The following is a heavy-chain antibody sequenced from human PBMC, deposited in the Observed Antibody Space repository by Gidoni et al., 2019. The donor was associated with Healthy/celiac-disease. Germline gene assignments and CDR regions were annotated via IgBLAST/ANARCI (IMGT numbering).Heavy chain of an antibody. Sequence: EVQLVASGGGLVQPGGSLRLSCAASGFTFSSYSMNWVRQAPGKGLEWVSYISSSSSTIYYADSVKGRFTIARDNAKNSLYLQMNSLRDEDTAVYYCARDRSRVVVPAAIVSAFDIWGQGTMVTVSS. CDR3: ARDRSRVVVPAAIVSAFDI. CDR1: GFTFSSYS. D-gene: IGHD2-2*01. CDR2: ISSSSSTI. V-gene: IGHV3-48*02. J-gene: IGHJ3*02.